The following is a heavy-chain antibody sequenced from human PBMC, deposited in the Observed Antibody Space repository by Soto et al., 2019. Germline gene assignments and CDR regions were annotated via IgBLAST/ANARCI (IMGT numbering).Heavy chain of an antibody. CDR3: AKADGQQWLLPHLEN. CDR1: GFNFNKYA. J-gene: IGHJ4*02. V-gene: IGHV3-23*01. Sequence: EVQLLESGGGLVRPGGSLRLSSAASGFNFNKYAMGWVRQAPGEGLEWVSGISCCGGTASYADSVKGRFTIARDEAKNTVYLDMNCLRVEDTAEHYCAKADGQQWLLPHLENWGRGTLVTVS. CDR2: ISCCGGTA. D-gene: IGHD6-19*01.